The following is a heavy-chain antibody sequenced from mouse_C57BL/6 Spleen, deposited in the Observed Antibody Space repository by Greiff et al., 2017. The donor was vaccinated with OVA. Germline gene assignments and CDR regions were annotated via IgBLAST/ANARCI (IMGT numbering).Heavy chain of an antibody. CDR2: ISSGSSTI. V-gene: IGHV5-17*01. D-gene: IGHD2-4*01. Sequence: EVKLMESGGGLVKPGGSLKLSCAASGFTFSDYGMHWVRQAPEKGLEWVAYISSGSSTIYYADTVKGRFTISRDNAKNTLFLQMTSLRSEDTAMYYCAKTYDYDGAYYFDYWGQGTTLTVSS. CDR1: GFTFSDYG. CDR3: AKTYDYDGAYYFDY. J-gene: IGHJ2*01.